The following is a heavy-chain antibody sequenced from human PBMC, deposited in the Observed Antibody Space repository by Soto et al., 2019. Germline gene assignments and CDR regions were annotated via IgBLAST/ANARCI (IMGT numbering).Heavy chain of an antibody. J-gene: IGHJ4*02. CDR3: ARLDYYDSSGYYGFDY. CDR1: GGSISDDY. D-gene: IGHD3-22*01. V-gene: IGHV4-4*09. CDR2: MYKGGSI. Sequence: SETLSLTCRVSGGSISDDYWSWIRQPPGKRLEWIGYMYKGGSINYNPSLKSRVTFSVDTSKNQFSLKLSSVTAADTAVYYCARLDYYDSSGYYGFDYWGQGTLVTVSS.